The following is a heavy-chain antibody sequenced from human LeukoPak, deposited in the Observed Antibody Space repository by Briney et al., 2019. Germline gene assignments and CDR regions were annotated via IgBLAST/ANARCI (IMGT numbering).Heavy chain of an antibody. D-gene: IGHD3-10*01. CDR1: GGSISSYY. J-gene: IGHJ6*03. Sequence: PSETLSLTCTVSGGSISSYYWTWIRQPPGKGLEWIGEINHSGSTNYNPSLKSRVTISVDTSKNQFSLKLSSVTAADTAVYYCARGLPYGSGSYYQKQNSYYMDVWGKGTTVTVSS. V-gene: IGHV4-34*01. CDR2: INHSGST. CDR3: ARGLPYGSGSYYQKQNSYYMDV.